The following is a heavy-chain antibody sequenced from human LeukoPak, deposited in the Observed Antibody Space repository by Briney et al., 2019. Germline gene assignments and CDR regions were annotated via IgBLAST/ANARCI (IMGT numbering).Heavy chain of an antibody. Sequence: GASVKVSCKASGYTFTGYYMHWVRQAPGQGLEWMGWINPNSGGTNYAQKFQGRVTMTRDTSISTAYMELSRLRSDDTAVYYCAREAGGSYSGYSYGTDLWGQGTLVTVSS. CDR3: AREAGGSYSGYSYGTDL. D-gene: IGHD5-18*01. V-gene: IGHV1-2*02. J-gene: IGHJ4*02. CDR1: GYTFTGYY. CDR2: INPNSGGT.